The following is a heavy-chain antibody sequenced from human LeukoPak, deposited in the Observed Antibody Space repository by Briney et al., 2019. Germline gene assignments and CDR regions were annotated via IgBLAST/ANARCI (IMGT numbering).Heavy chain of an antibody. CDR3: ARDPHGRGDAFDI. CDR2: IYYSGST. Sequence: SETLSLTCTVSGGSISSYYWSWIRQPPGKGLEWIGYIYYSGSTNYNPSLKSRVTISVETSKNQFSLKLSSVTAADTAVYYCARDPHGRGDAFDIWGQGTMVTVSS. V-gene: IGHV4-59*01. J-gene: IGHJ3*02. CDR1: GGSISSYY.